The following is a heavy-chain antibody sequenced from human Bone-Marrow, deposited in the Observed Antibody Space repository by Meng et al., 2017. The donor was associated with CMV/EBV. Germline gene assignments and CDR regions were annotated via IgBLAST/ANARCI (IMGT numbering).Heavy chain of an antibody. Sequence: ASVKVSCKASGYTFTTYDINWVRQATGQGLEWMGWMNPNSGNTDYAQKFQGRVTITRNTSISTAYMELSSLRSEDTAVYYCVIMVRGVFSWGQGNRVTVSS. V-gene: IGHV1-8*03. CDR2: MNPNSGNT. D-gene: IGHD3-10*01. J-gene: IGHJ5*02. CDR1: GYTFTTYD. CDR3: VIMVRGVFS.